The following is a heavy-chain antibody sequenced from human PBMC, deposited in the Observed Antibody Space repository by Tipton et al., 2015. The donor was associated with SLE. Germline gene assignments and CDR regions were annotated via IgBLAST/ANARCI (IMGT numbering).Heavy chain of an antibody. Sequence: TLSLTCAVYGGSFSGYYWSWFRQPPGKGLEWIGYIYYSGNTNYNPSLKSRVTISVDTSKNQFSLKLSSVTAADPAVYYCARPGVAGPYYFDYWSQGTLVTVSS. CDR3: ARPGVAGPYYFDY. V-gene: IGHV4-59*12. CDR1: GGSFSGYY. CDR2: IYYSGNT. D-gene: IGHD6-19*01. J-gene: IGHJ4*02.